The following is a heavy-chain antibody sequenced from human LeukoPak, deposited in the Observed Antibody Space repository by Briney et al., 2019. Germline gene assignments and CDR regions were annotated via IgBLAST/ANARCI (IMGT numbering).Heavy chain of an antibody. D-gene: IGHD3-10*01. V-gene: IGHV4-4*07. J-gene: IGHJ4*02. CDR2: IYTSGST. CDR3: ASTYYYGSGSFPGYFDY. CDR1: GGSISSYY. Sequence: PSETLSLTCTVSGGSISSYYWSWIRQPAGKGLEWIGRIYTSGSTNYNPSLKSRVTISVDTSKNQFSLKLSSVTAADTAVYYCASTYYYGSGSFPGYFDYWGQGTLVTVSS.